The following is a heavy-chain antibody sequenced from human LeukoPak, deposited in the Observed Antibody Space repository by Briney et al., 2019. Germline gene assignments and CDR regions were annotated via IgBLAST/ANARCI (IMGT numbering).Heavy chain of an antibody. J-gene: IGHJ4*02. CDR2: INHSGST. Sequence: SETLSLTCAVYGGSFSGYYWSWIRQPPGKGLEWIGEINHSGSTNYNPSLKSRVTMPVDTSKNQFSLKLSSVTATDTAVYYCARGGGGGEDYWGQGTLVTVSS. CDR3: ARGGGGGEDY. D-gene: IGHD3-16*01. V-gene: IGHV4-34*01. CDR1: GGSFSGYY.